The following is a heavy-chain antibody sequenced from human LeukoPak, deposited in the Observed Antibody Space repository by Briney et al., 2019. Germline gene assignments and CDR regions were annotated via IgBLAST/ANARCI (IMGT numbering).Heavy chain of an antibody. Sequence: SETLSLTCTVSGGSISSYYWSWIRQPPGKGLEWIGCIYYSGYTNYKSSLKSRVTISVDTSKNQFSLKLSSVTGADTAVYYCARVDDRGHYYDSSGPRKLFDYWGQGTLVTVSS. CDR2: IYYSGYT. J-gene: IGHJ4*02. CDR3: ARVDDRGHYYDSSGPRKLFDY. D-gene: IGHD3-22*01. V-gene: IGHV4-59*01. CDR1: GGSISSYY.